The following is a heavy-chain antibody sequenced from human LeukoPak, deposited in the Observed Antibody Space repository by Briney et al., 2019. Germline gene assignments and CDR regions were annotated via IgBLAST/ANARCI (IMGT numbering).Heavy chain of an antibody. Sequence: SETLSLTCTVSGGSISGYYWTWVRQPPGQGLEWIAYIHSNGYTNYNPSLRSLVTISVDTSKNQFSLKLSSVTTADTAVYYCARGLGPYCSSTSCYGYYYYMDVWGKGTTVTVSS. J-gene: IGHJ6*03. CDR2: IHSNGYT. D-gene: IGHD2-2*01. V-gene: IGHV4-4*09. CDR3: ARGLGPYCSSTSCYGYYYYMDV. CDR1: GGSISGYY.